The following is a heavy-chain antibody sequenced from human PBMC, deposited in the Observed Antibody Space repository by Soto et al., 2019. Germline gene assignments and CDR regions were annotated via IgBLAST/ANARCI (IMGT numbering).Heavy chain of an antibody. J-gene: IGHJ4*02. CDR1: GGSISSGGYY. V-gene: IGHV4-31*03. Sequence: QVQLQESGPGLVKPSQTLSLTCTVSGGSISSGGYYWSWIRQHPGKGLEWIGYIYYSGSTYYNPSPKSRVTISVDTSKTQFSLKLSSVTAADTAVYYCARSSTSANYFDYWGQGTLVTVSS. CDR2: IYYSGST. D-gene: IGHD2-2*01. CDR3: ARSSTSANYFDY.